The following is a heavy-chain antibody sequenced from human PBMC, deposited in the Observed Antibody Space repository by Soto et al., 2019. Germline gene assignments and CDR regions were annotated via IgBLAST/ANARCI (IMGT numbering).Heavy chain of an antibody. V-gene: IGHV3-53*02. CDR2: IYSDGRT. CDR1: GFIVSASY. J-gene: IGHJ4*02. D-gene: IGHD6-13*01. CDR3: ARCSGWYGQCYFDC. Sequence: DVQLVETGGGLIQPGGSLRLSCAATGFIVSASYMNWVRQAPGKGLEWVSVIYSDGRTYYAYSVKGRFTISRDNSKNTLYLQMNSLSAEDTAVYYCARCSGWYGQCYFDCWGQGTLVTVSS.